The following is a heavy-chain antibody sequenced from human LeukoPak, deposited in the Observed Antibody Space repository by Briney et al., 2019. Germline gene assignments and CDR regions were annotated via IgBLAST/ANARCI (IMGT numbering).Heavy chain of an antibody. CDR1: GGSISSYS. D-gene: IGHD4-23*01. J-gene: IGHJ4*02. V-gene: IGHV4-4*07. CDR2: IFASGST. Sequence: PSETLSPTCTVSGGSISSYSWTWIRQPAGKGLEWIGRIFASGSTNYNPSLKGRVTISVDTSKNQFSLKMSSVTAADTAVYYCSSSGGHSGESFDYWGQGTLVTVSS. CDR3: SSSGGHSGESFDY.